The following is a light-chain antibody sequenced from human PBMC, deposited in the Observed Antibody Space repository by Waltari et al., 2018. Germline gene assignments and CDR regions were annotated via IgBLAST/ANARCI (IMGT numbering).Light chain of an antibody. CDR1: QRVSSN. CDR3: QQYNNWPRT. J-gene: IGKJ1*01. Sequence: EIVMTQSPATLSVSPGERATLSCRASQRVSSNLAWYQQKPGQAPRLLMYGASTSATGIPARFIRSGSGTEFTLTISRLLSEDFALYCCQQYNNWPRTFGQGTKVEIK. V-gene: IGKV3D-15*01. CDR2: GAS.